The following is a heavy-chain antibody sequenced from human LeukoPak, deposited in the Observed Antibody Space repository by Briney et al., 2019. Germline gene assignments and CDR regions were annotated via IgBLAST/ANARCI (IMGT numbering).Heavy chain of an antibody. CDR3: AKGPTEFMATIGGGGFDY. V-gene: IGHV3-23*01. CDR1: GFTFSSYG. D-gene: IGHD5-24*01. CDR2: ISGSGGST. Sequence: GGSLRLSCAASGFTFSSYGMSWVRQAPGKGLEWVSAISGSGGSTYYADSVKGRFTISRDNSKNTLYLQMNSLRAEDTAVYYCAKGPTEFMATIGGGGFDYWGQGTLVTVSS. J-gene: IGHJ4*02.